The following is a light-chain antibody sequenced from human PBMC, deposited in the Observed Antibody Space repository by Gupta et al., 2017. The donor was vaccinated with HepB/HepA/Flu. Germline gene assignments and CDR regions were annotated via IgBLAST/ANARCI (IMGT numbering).Light chain of an antibody. CDR1: SSNIGNNY. CDR3: VTWDSSLSAVV. V-gene: IGLV1-51*02. J-gene: IGLJ2*01. Sequence: QSVLTQPPSASPAPGHTVTIPCSGRSSNIGNNYVSWYQQLPGTAPKLLIYENNKRPSGIPDRFSGSKSDTSATLGINGLQTGDEADYYCVTWDSSLSAVVLGGGTKVTVL. CDR2: ENN.